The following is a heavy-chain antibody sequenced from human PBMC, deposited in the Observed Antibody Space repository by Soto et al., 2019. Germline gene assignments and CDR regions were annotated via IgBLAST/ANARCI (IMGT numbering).Heavy chain of an antibody. CDR3: ARDYNDFWSGHLDY. CDR2: ISSSSFTI. CDR1: GFRFSDYS. Sequence: EVHLVESGGRLVQPGGSRRLSCAASGFRFSDYSMNWVRQAPGRGLEWVSYISSSSFTIHYADSVEGRFAISRDNAKNSLYLQMNSLRVEDTAVYYCARDYNDFWSGHLDYWGQGALVTVSS. J-gene: IGHJ4*02. V-gene: IGHV3-48*01. D-gene: IGHD3-3*01.